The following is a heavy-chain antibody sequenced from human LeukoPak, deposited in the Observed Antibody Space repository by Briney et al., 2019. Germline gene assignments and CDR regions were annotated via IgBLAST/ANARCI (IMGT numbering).Heavy chain of an antibody. D-gene: IGHD3-9*01. CDR3: ARDGYDILTGPGFDY. V-gene: IGHV4-59*01. CDR1: GGSISSYY. J-gene: IGHJ4*02. Sequence: SETLSLTCTVSGGSISSYYWSWIRQPPGKGLEWIGYIYYSGSTNYNPSLKSRVTISVDTSKTQFSLKLSSVTAADTAVYYCARDGYDILTGPGFDYWGQGTLVTVSS. CDR2: IYYSGST.